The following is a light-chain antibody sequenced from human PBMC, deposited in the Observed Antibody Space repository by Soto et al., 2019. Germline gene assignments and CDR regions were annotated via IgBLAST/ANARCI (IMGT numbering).Light chain of an antibody. CDR2: EVT. CDR1: SSDVGTYNL. CDR3: CSYAGSSYV. V-gene: IGLV2-23*02. Sequence: QSVLPQPASLSGSPGQSITISCTGSSSDVGTYNLVSWYQQHPGEAPKLMIYEVTKRPSGVSYRFSGSKSGNTASLTISGLQAEDEADYYCCSYAGSSYVFGTGTKVTVL. J-gene: IGLJ1*01.